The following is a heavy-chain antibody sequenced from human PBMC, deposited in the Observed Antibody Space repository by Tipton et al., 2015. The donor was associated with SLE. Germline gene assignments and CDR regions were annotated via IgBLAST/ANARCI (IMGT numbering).Heavy chain of an antibody. D-gene: IGHD2-21*01. Sequence: TLSLTCTVSGGSISSYYWSWIRQSPGKGLEWIGYIYYSGHTHFNPSLKSRVTISLDTSKTQFSLKLSSVTAADTAVYYCARDSKCGGESYDSWGQGTLVTVSS. V-gene: IGHV4-59*01. CDR2: IYYSGHT. CDR1: GGSISSYY. J-gene: IGHJ4*02. CDR3: ARDSKCGGESYDS.